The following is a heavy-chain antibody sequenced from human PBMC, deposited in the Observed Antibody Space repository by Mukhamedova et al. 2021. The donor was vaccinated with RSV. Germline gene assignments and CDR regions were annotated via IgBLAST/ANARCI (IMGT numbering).Heavy chain of an antibody. Sequence: GPGEGLEWVANINQDGSEKNYVDSVKGRFTISRDNAKNSLYLQMNSLRAEDTAVYFCAIHDRLTGVDHYFDSWGHGTLITVSS. V-gene: IGHV3-7*01. CDR2: INQDGSEK. J-gene: IGHJ4*01. CDR3: AIHDRLTGVDHYFDS. D-gene: IGHD7-27*01.